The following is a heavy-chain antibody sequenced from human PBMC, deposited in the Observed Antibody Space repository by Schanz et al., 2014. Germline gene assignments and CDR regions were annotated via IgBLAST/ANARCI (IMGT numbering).Heavy chain of an antibody. CDR2: VYISGST. CDR3: ATGSGDFDH. V-gene: IGHV4-4*07. Sequence: QVQLQESGPGLVKPSETLSLTCTVSGGSISSEYWSWIRQPAGKGLEWLGRVYISGSTTYNPSLSSRVTMSVDRSRNQFSLKLSSVTAADTAVYYCATGSGDFDHWGQGTLVTVSS. J-gene: IGHJ4*02. CDR1: GGSISSEY. D-gene: IGHD3-10*01.